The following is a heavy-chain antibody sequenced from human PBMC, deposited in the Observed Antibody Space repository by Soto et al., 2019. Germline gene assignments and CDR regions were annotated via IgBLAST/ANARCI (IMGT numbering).Heavy chain of an antibody. D-gene: IGHD1-7*01. CDR3: TREGTEPFDY. Sequence: GGSLRLSCTASGFTFGDYAMSWVRQAPGKGLEWVGFIRSKAYGGTTEYAASVKGRFTISRDDSKSIAYLQMNSLKTEDTAVYYCTREGTEPFDYWGQGTLVTVSS. J-gene: IGHJ4*02. CDR1: GFTFGDYA. CDR2: IRSKAYGGTT. V-gene: IGHV3-49*04.